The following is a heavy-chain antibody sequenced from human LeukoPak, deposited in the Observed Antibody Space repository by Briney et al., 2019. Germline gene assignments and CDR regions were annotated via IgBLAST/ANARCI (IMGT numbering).Heavy chain of an antibody. CDR2: LSGSGGST. CDR1: GFTFSSYG. D-gene: IGHD1-26*01. CDR3: AKDLSYGFDY. V-gene: IGHV3-23*01. J-gene: IGHJ4*02. Sequence: GGSLRLSCAASGFTFSSYGMHWVRQAPGKGLEWVSALSGSGGSTYYAGSVKGRFTISRDNSKNTLYLRMNSLRAEDTAVYYCAKDLSYGFDYWGQGTLVTVSS.